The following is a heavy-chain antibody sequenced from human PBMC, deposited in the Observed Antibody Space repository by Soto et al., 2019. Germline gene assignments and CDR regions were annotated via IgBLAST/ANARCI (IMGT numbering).Heavy chain of an antibody. CDR2: IKTDGTYA. D-gene: IGHD3-22*01. Sequence: EVQLVESGGDLVQPGGSLRLSCAASGFTFSTYWMHWVRQAPGKGLLWVSRIKTDGTYATYADSVKGRLTISRDNAQNPLYLQMNSLRVEDAAVYYCAAGGSGYYANWGQGTLVTVSS. V-gene: IGHV3-74*01. CDR1: GFTFSTYW. J-gene: IGHJ4*02. CDR3: AAGGSGYYAN.